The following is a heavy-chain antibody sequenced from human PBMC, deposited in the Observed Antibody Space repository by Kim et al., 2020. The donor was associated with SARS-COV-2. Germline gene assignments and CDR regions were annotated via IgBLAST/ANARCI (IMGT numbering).Heavy chain of an antibody. D-gene: IGHD3-22*01. Sequence: GGSLRLSCAASGFTFSDYYMTWIRQAPGKGLEWVSYISGSSSDIRYADSVRGRFTISRDNAKNSLFLQMNSLRAEDTAVYYCARGVRLDSDGYYSYWGQGTLVTVSS. J-gene: IGHJ4*02. CDR1: GFTFSDYY. V-gene: IGHV3-11*05. CDR2: ISGSSSDI. CDR3: ARGVRLDSDGYYSY.